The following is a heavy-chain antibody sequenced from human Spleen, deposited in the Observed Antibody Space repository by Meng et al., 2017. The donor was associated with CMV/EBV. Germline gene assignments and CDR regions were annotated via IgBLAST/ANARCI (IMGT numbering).Heavy chain of an antibody. CDR1: GGSISSFY. CDR2: IFYSGST. Sequence: SETLSLTCTVSGGSISSFYWTWIRQPPGKGLEWIGYIFYSGSTNQNPSLKSRVTMSVDMSKNQFSLKLSSVTAADTAVYYCARLGVTIFGVVRPLDYWGQGTLVTVSS. V-gene: IGHV4-59*08. CDR3: ARLGVTIFGVVRPLDY. D-gene: IGHD3-3*01. J-gene: IGHJ4*02.